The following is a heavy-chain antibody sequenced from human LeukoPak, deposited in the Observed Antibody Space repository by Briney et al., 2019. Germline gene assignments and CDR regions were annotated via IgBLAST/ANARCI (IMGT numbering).Heavy chain of an antibody. CDR3: ARDGYAGSGSYDS. CDR1: GFTFSNYA. D-gene: IGHD3-22*01. V-gene: IGHV3-21*01. Sequence: PGGSLRLSCAASGFTFSNYAMNWVRQAPGKGLEWVSCISGSSTYTYYAASVKGRFTISRDNAKNSLYLQMNSLRAEDTAVYYCARDGYAGSGSYDSWGQGTLVTVSS. J-gene: IGHJ4*02. CDR2: ISGSSTYT.